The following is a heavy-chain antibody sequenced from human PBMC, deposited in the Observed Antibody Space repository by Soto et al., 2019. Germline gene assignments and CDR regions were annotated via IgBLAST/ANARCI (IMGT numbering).Heavy chain of an antibody. Sequence: SETLSLTCTVSGGSISSSSYYWGWIRQPPGKGLEWIGSIYYSGSTYYNPSLKSRVAISVDTSKNQFSLKLSSVTAADTAVYYCAIPDCSSTSCPPGDVWGQGTTVTVSS. CDR1: GGSISSSSYY. CDR2: IYYSGST. CDR3: AIPDCSSTSCPPGDV. V-gene: IGHV4-39*01. J-gene: IGHJ6*02. D-gene: IGHD2-2*01.